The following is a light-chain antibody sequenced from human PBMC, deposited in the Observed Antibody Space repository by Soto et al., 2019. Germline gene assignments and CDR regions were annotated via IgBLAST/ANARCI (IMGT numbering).Light chain of an antibody. Sequence: QSALTQPASVSGSPGQSITISCTGTSSDVGRYNYVSWYQYHPGKAPKLMIYEVSNRPSGVSDRFSGSKSGNTASLTISGLQTEDEGDYFCCSYRSSNSLVFGGGTQPTVL. CDR3: CSYRSSNSLV. CDR2: EVS. J-gene: IGLJ2*01. CDR1: SSDVGRYNY. V-gene: IGLV2-14*01.